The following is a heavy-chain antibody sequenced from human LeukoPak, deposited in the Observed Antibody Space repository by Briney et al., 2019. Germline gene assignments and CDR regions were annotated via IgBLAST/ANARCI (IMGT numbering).Heavy chain of an antibody. J-gene: IGHJ3*02. CDR3: ARPLVGATVAFDI. CDR1: GGTFSSYA. CDR2: IIPIFGTA. Sequence: SVTVSCKASGGTFSSYAISWVRQAPGQGLEWIGGIIPIFGTANYAQKFQGRVTITADESTSTAYMELSSLRSEDTAVYYCARPLVGATVAFDIWGQGTMVTVSS. V-gene: IGHV1-69*13. D-gene: IGHD1-26*01.